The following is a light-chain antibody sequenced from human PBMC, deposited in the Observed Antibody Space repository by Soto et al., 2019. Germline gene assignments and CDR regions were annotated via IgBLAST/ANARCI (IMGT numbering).Light chain of an antibody. Sequence: EIVMTQSPTTRSGSPGESATLSRRASQSVSNNLTWYQQKPGQPPRLLIYGASTRATGVPGRFSGSGSGTEFTLTISSLPSEDFAVYYCQQYNDWWTFGQGTKV. V-gene: IGKV3-15*01. J-gene: IGKJ1*01. CDR2: GAS. CDR1: QSVSNN. CDR3: QQYNDWWT.